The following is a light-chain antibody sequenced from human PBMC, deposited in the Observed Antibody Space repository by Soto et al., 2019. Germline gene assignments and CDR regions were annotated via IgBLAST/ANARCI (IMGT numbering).Light chain of an antibody. Sequence: QSALTQPASVSGSPGQSITISCTGTSSDVGGYNYVSWYQQHPGKAPKVMIFEVSKRPSGVPDRFSGSKSGNTASLTVSGLQAEDEADYYCSSYAGSNSYVFGTGTKLTVL. V-gene: IGLV2-8*01. CDR1: SSDVGGYNY. CDR3: SSYAGSNSYV. J-gene: IGLJ1*01. CDR2: EVS.